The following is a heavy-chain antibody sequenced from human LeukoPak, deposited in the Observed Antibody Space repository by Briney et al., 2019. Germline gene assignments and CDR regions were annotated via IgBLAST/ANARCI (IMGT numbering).Heavy chain of an antibody. CDR3: ARAASRKYCSGGSCYSFWFDP. CDR2: IYYSGST. V-gene: IGHV4-59*01. CDR1: GGSISSYY. Sequence: SETLSLTCTVSGGSISSYYWSWIRQPPGKGLKWIGYIYYSGSTNYNPSLKSRVTISVDTSKNQFSLKLSSVTAADTAVYYCARAASRKYCSGGSCYSFWFDPWGQGTLVTVSS. J-gene: IGHJ5*02. D-gene: IGHD2-15*01.